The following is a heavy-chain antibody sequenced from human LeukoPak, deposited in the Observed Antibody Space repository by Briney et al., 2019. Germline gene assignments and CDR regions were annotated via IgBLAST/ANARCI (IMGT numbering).Heavy chain of an antibody. CDR3: ARKVVWRQQSYYGMDV. Sequence: ASVKVSCKASGYTFTCYYMHWVRQAPGQGLEWMGWINPNSGGTNYAQKFQGRVTMTRDTSISTAYMELSRLRSDDTAVYYCARKVVWRQQSYYGMDVWGQGTTVTVSS. J-gene: IGHJ6*02. V-gene: IGHV1-2*02. CDR1: GYTFTCYY. CDR2: INPNSGGT. D-gene: IGHD6-13*01.